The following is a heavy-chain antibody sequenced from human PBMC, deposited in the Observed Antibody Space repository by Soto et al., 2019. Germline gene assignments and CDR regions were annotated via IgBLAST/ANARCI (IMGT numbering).Heavy chain of an antibody. Sequence: EVQLVESGGGLVQPGGSLRLSCAASGFTFSSYSMNGVRQAPGKGLEWVSYISSSSSTIYYADSVKGRFTISRDNAKNSLYLQMNSLRAEDTAVYYCARVDPMVRGDRPFDPWGQGTLVTVSS. V-gene: IGHV3-48*01. J-gene: IGHJ5*02. CDR3: ARVDPMVRGDRPFDP. CDR2: ISSSSSTI. CDR1: GFTFSSYS. D-gene: IGHD3-10*01.